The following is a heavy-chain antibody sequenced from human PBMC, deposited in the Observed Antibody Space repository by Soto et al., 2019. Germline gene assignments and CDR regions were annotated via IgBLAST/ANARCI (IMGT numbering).Heavy chain of an antibody. CDR3: ATVPIVGTKPYYFDS. D-gene: IGHD1-1*01. J-gene: IGHJ4*02. Sequence: TSETLSLTCTVSGGSFDITSSYWAWVRQPPGKGLEWIAYIYYSGSTYYNPSLKSRITISVDTSTNQLSLRLSSVTAADTAVYYCATVPIVGTKPYYFDSWGQGTLVTSPQ. CDR1: GGSFDITSSY. CDR2: IYYSGST. V-gene: IGHV4-39*02.